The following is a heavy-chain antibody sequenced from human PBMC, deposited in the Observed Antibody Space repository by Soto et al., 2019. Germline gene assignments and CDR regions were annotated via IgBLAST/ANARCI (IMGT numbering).Heavy chain of an antibody. D-gene: IGHD3-22*01. V-gene: IGHV1-69*06. CDR1: GGTFSSYA. Sequence: SVKVSCKASGGTFSSYATSWVRQAPGQGLDWMGGIIPIFGTANYAQKFQGRVTITADKSTSTAYMELSSLRSEDTAVYYCARDGREYYYDSSGLYWFDPWGQGTLVTVSS. CDR2: IIPIFGTA. CDR3: ARDGREYYYDSSGLYWFDP. J-gene: IGHJ5*02.